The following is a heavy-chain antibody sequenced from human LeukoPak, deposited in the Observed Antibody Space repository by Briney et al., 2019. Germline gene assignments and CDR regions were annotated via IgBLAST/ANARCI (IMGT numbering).Heavy chain of an antibody. V-gene: IGHV1-18*04. D-gene: IGHD6-19*01. CDR2: ISAYNGNT. CDR3: ARTGYSSGFPHYYYYYGMDV. CDR1: GYTFTRYY. J-gene: IGHJ6*02. Sequence: GASVKVSCKASGYTFTRYYMHWVRQAPGQGLEWMGWISAYNGNTNYAQKLQGRVTMTTDTSTSTAYMELRSLRSDDTAVYYCARTGYSSGFPHYYYYYGMDVWGQGTTVTVSS.